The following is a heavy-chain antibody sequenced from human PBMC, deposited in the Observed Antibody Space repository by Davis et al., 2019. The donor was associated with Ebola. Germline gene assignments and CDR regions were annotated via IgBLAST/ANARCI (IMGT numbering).Heavy chain of an antibody. V-gene: IGHV4-59*08. D-gene: IGHD3-3*01. Sequence: GSLRLSCTVSGGSISSYYWSWIRQPPGKGLEWIGYIYYSGSTNYNPSLKSRVTISVDTSKNQFSLKLSSVTAADTAVYYCARLGYDFWSGYYGGNWFDPWGQGTLVTVSS. CDR2: IYYSGST. J-gene: IGHJ5*02. CDR1: GGSISSYY. CDR3: ARLGYDFWSGYYGGNWFDP.